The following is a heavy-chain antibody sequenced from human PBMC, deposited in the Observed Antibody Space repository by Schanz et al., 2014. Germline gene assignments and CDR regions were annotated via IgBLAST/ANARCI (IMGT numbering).Heavy chain of an antibody. V-gene: IGHV3-21*02. CDR1: GFPFSSYS. CDR3: ARDPVEGAPTPYYFDS. D-gene: IGHD1-26*01. Sequence: EVQLVESCFFLFPPFVSLILSCAASGFPFSSYSLAWVRQAPGKGLEWVSFISTGRYLYYADSVKGRFTISRDNTKNSVFLQMSSLRVEDTGLYFCARDPVEGAPTPYYFDSWGPGTLVTVSS. CDR2: ISTGRYL. J-gene: IGHJ4*02.